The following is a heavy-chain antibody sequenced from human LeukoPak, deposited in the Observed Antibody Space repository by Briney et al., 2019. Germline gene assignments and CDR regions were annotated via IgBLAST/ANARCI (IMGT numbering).Heavy chain of an antibody. CDR2: IYHSGST. Sequence: SGTLSLTCAVSGGSISSSNWWSWVRQPPGKGLEWIGEIYHSGSTNYNPSLKSRVTISVDKSKNQFSLKLSSVTAADTAVYYCARDRTGIAAAGTVGYFDYWGQGTLVTVSS. V-gene: IGHV4-4*02. J-gene: IGHJ4*02. CDR3: ARDRTGIAAAGTVGYFDY. CDR1: GGSISSSNW. D-gene: IGHD6-13*01.